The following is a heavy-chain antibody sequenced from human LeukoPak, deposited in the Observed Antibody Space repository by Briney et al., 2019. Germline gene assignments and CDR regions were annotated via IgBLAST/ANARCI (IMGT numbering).Heavy chain of an antibody. J-gene: IGHJ4*02. D-gene: IGHD5-24*01. CDR2: IKSDGITI. V-gene: IGHV3-74*01. Sequence: GGSLRLSCAASGFTFSNYMMHWVRQAPGKGLVWVSRIKSDGITITYADSVRGRFTISRDNAKNTLSLQMNSLRAEDTAVYFCVRDGDAYNFDWWGQGALVTVSS. CDR1: GFTFSNYM. CDR3: VRDGDAYNFDW.